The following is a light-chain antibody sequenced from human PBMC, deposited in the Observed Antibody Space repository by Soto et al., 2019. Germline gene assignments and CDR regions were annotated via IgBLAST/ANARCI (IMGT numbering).Light chain of an antibody. V-gene: IGKV1-12*01. CDR2: AAS. J-gene: IGKJ1*01. Sequence: DIQMTQSPSSVSASVGDRVTITCRASQGISSWLDWYQQKPGKAPKLLIYAASSLQSGVPSRFSGSGSGTDFPLNISSLQPEDFATYYCQQANSFPRTFGQGTKVEIK. CDR3: QQANSFPRT. CDR1: QGISSW.